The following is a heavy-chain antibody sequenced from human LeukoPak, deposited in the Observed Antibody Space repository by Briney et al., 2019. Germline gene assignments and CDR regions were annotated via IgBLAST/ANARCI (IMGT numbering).Heavy chain of an antibody. CDR3: ARGSSDCTNGVCYYYYYYYMDV. CDR2: INWNGGST. J-gene: IGHJ6*03. Sequence: RPGGSLRLSCAASGFTFDDYGMSWVRQAPGKGLEWVSGINWNGGSTGYADSVKGRFTISRDNAKNSLYLQMNSLRAEDTAVYYCARGSSDCTNGVCYYYYYYYMDVWGKGTTVTVSS. V-gene: IGHV3-20*04. CDR1: GFTFDDYG. D-gene: IGHD2-8*01.